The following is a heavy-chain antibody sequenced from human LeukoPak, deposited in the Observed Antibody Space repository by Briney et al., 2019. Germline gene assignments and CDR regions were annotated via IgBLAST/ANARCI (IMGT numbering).Heavy chain of an antibody. V-gene: IGHV4-59*01. Sequence: PTETLSLTCTVSGGSISSYYWSWIRQPPGKGLEWIGYIYYSGSTNYNPSLKSRVTISVDTSKNQFSLKLSSVTAADTAVYYCARVYYSSSYDYWYFDLWGRGTLVTVSS. CDR2: IYYSGST. J-gene: IGHJ2*01. CDR1: GGSISSYY. CDR3: ARVYYSSSYDYWYFDL. D-gene: IGHD6-13*01.